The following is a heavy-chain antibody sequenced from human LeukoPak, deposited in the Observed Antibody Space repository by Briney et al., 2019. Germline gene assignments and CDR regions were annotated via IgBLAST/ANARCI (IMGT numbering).Heavy chain of an antibody. Sequence: RASVKVSCKASGYTFTSYAMNWVRQAPGQGLEWMGWINTNTGNPTYAQGFTGRFVFSLDTSVSTAYLQISSLKAEDTAVYYCARGGRPSSSRYMDVWGKGTTVTVSS. J-gene: IGHJ6*03. CDR1: GYTFTSYA. CDR3: ARGGRPSSSRYMDV. CDR2: INTNTGNP. V-gene: IGHV7-4-1*02. D-gene: IGHD6-13*01.